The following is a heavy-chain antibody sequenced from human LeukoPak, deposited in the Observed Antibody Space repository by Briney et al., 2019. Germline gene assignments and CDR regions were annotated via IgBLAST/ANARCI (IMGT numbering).Heavy chain of an antibody. CDR1: GFTFNDHY. D-gene: IGHD4-17*01. Sequence: ASVKVSCKASGFTFNDHYMHWVRQAPGQGLVWMGWINPNHGGTNYAQEFRGRFTMTRDTSISTVYMELHSLRSDDTAVYYCARDLYYGDYDHTPDYWGQVALVTFSS. V-gene: IGHV1-2*02. J-gene: IGHJ4*02. CDR2: INPNHGGT. CDR3: ARDLYYGDYDHTPDY.